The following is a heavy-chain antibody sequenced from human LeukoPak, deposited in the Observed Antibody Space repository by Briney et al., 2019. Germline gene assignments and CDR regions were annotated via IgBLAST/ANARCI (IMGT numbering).Heavy chain of an antibody. V-gene: IGHV3-48*04. CDR3: AREYGDRDYYYYYGMDV. Sequence: PGGSLRLSCAASGFTFSSYSMNWVRQAPGKGLEWVSYISSSGSTIYYADSVKGRFTISRDNAKNSLYLQMNSLRAEDTAVYYCAREYGDRDYYYYYGMDVWGQGTTVTVSS. D-gene: IGHD4-17*01. J-gene: IGHJ6*02. CDR2: ISSSGSTI. CDR1: GFTFSSYS.